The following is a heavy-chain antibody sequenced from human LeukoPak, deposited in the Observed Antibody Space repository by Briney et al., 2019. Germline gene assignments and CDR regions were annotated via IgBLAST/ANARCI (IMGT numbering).Heavy chain of an antibody. J-gene: IGHJ4*02. CDR3: ASVTWSDKFSDFDY. CDR1: GYTFTGYH. V-gene: IGHV1-2*02. Sequence: ASVKVSCKASGYTFTGYHIHWVRQAPGQGLEWMGWIYPNNGGTKYAQKFQDRVTMTRDTPITTAYMELSRLRSDDTAVYYCASVTWSDKFSDFDYWGEGTLVTVSS. CDR2: IYPNNGGT. D-gene: IGHD3-3*01.